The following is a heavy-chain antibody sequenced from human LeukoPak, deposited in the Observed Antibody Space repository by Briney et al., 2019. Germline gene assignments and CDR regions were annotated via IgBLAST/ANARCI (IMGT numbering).Heavy chain of an antibody. Sequence: GGSLRLSCAASGFTFSSYAMGWVRQVPGKGLEWVSTISGSGGGTYYADSVKGRFTISRDNSKNTLYLQMNSLRAEDTAVYYCAKDLYGAKNSNYWRQGTLVSVSP. CDR2: ISGSGGGT. CDR3: AKDLYGAKNSNY. D-gene: IGHD4-23*01. J-gene: IGHJ4*02. CDR1: GFTFSSYA. V-gene: IGHV3-23*01.